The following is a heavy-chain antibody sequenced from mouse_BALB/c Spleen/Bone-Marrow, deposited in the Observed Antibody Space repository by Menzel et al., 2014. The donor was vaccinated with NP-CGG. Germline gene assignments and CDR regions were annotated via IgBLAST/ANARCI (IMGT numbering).Heavy chain of an antibody. J-gene: IGHJ4*01. Sequence: LQLQQSGPELVKPGASVKMSCKASGYTFTDYVITWVKRRTGQSLEWTGEIDPGRGSSFYNEKFKAKATLTADKSANTAYMQLSSLTSEDSAVYFCARDGNYAAMDYWGQGTSVTVSS. CDR1: GYTFTDYV. D-gene: IGHD2-1*01. CDR2: IDPGRGSS. V-gene: IGHV1-77*01. CDR3: ARDGNYAAMDY.